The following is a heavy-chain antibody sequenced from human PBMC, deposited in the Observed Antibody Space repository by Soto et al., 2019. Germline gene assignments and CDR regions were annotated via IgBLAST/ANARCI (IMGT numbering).Heavy chain of an antibody. Sequence: QVQLQESGPRLVTPSETLTLTCSLSGGSITNHYWGWIRQPPGKGLEFIGRIYPSGRAHYNPSLQSRVTMSVDTSKNQFSLKVNSVTAADTAIDYCARDYDVNTAVDYWYFDLWGRGTLVTVSS. D-gene: IGHD5-18*01. CDR2: IYPSGRA. V-gene: IGHV4-4*07. CDR1: GGSITNHY. J-gene: IGHJ2*01. CDR3: ARDYDVNTAVDYWYFDL.